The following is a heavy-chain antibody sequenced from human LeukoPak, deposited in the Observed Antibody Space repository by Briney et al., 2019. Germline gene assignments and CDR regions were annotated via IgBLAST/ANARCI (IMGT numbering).Heavy chain of an antibody. J-gene: IGHJ3*02. CDR1: GGSISSSSYY. CDR3: AERMYYYGSGTSSGAFDI. V-gene: IGHV4-39*07. D-gene: IGHD3-10*01. CDR2: IYYSGST. Sequence: SETLSLTCTVSGGSISSSSYYWGWIRQPPGKGLEWIGSIYYSGSTYYNPSLKSRVTISVDTSKNQFSLKLSSVIAADTAVYYCAERMYYYGSGTSSGAFDIWGQGTMVTVSS.